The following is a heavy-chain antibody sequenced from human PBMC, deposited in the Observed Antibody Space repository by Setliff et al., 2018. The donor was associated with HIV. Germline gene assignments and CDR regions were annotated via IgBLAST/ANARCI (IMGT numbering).Heavy chain of an antibody. Sequence: SETLSLTCTVSGGPISSYYWTWIRQPPGKGLEWIGYLHYNGNTNSNSSLKSRLTMSVDTSRNHFSLKLNSVTTADTAMYYCAGYCGGGSCASIWGQGTMVTVSS. V-gene: IGHV4-59*01. CDR1: GGPISSYY. CDR2: LHYNGNT. CDR3: AGYCGGGSCASI. J-gene: IGHJ3*02. D-gene: IGHD2-15*01.